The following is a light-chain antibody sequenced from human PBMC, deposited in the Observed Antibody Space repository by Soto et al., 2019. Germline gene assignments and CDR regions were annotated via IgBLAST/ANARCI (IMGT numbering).Light chain of an antibody. CDR3: QQYYTNSCP. CDR1: QSVLYTSNNKNY. J-gene: IGKJ1*01. Sequence: DIVMTQSPDSLAVSLGERATINCKSSQSVLYTSNNKNYLAWYQQKPGQPPSLLIHWASIRESGVPDRFSGSGSGTDFTLTISSLQAEDVAVYYCQQYYTNSCPLXQGTK. CDR2: WAS. V-gene: IGKV4-1*01.